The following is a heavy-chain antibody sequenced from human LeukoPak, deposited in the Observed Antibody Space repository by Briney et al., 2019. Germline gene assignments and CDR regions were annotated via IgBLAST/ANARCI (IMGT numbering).Heavy chain of an antibody. Sequence: GGSLRLSCTASGFIFSSYSMNWVRQAPGKGLEWVSSISTSNTYIWYADSVKGRFTISRDNAKNSLYLQMNSLRAEDTAVYYCARGGVTVTTARDWGQGTLVTVSP. J-gene: IGHJ4*02. CDR1: GFIFSSYS. CDR3: ARGGVTVTTARD. D-gene: IGHD4-17*01. V-gene: IGHV3-21*01. CDR2: ISTSNTYI.